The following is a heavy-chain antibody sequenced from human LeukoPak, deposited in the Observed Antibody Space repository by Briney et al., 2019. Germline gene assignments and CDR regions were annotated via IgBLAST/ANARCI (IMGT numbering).Heavy chain of an antibody. D-gene: IGHD6-13*01. CDR2: IYTSGST. CDR1: GGSISSYY. V-gene: IGHV4-4*07. CDR3: ARVIAAAGPDAFDI. Sequence: SETLSFTCTVSGGSISSYYWSWIRQPAGKGLEWIGRIYTSGSTNYNPSLKSRVTMSVDTSKNQFSLKLSSVTAADTAVYYCARVIAAAGPDAFDIWGQGTMVTVSS. J-gene: IGHJ3*02.